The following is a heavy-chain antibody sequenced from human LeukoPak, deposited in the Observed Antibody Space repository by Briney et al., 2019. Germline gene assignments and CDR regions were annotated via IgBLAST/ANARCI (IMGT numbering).Heavy chain of an antibody. CDR3: AKRYCTSISCYREIDS. Sequence: GGSLRLSCAASGFTVSSNYMSWVRQAPGKGLEWASLIYSGGSTYYADSVKGRFTISRDNSKNTLYLQMNSLRAEDTAVFYCAKRYCTSISCYREIDSWGQGTLVTVSS. J-gene: IGHJ4*02. CDR1: GFTVSSNY. CDR2: IYSGGST. V-gene: IGHV3-53*01. D-gene: IGHD2-2*02.